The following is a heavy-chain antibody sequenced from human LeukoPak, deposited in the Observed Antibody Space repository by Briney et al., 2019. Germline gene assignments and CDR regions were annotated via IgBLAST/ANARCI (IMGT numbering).Heavy chain of an antibody. J-gene: IGHJ4*02. Sequence: AGGSLRLSCAASGFTVSSNFMNWVRQAPGKGLEWVSVIYSGDTTHYADSVKGRFTISRDNFKNTVHLQMNSLRAEDTAVYYCARVTADNDGYDFFDCWGQRTLVTVSS. V-gene: IGHV3-66*02. CDR1: GFTVSSNF. D-gene: IGHD3-22*01. CDR2: IYSGDTT. CDR3: ARVTADNDGYDFFDC.